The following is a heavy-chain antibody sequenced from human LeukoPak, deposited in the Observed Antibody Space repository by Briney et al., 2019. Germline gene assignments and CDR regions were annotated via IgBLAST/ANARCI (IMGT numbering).Heavy chain of an antibody. CDR2: ISGSGAAT. CDR3: AKQRGNTGSYDNRPY. CDR1: GFTFSNYV. Sequence: GGSLRLSCAASGFTFSNYVMNWVRQAPGKGLVWVSSISGSGAATYYADSVKGRFTISRDNSRNTLYLQLSSPRAEDTAIYYCAKQRGNTGSYDNRPYWGQGTLVTVSS. V-gene: IGHV3-23*01. J-gene: IGHJ4*02. D-gene: IGHD3-9*01.